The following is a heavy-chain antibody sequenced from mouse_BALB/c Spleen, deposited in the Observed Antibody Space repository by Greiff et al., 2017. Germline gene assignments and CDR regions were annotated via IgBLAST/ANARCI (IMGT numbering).Heavy chain of an antibody. D-gene: IGHD2-4*01. V-gene: IGHV1S41*01. CDR1: GYTFSSYW. CDR3: ARCDYYFDY. J-gene: IGHJ2*01. CDR2: IAPGSGST. Sequence: DLVKPGASVKLSCKASGYTFSSYWINWIKQRPGQGLEWIGRIAPGSGSTYYNEMFKGKATLTVDTSSSTAYIQLSSLSSEDSAVYFCARCDYYFDYWGQGTTLTVSS.